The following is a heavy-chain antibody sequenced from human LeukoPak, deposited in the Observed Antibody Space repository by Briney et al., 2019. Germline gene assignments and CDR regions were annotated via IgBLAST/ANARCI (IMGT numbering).Heavy chain of an antibody. Sequence: GGSLRLSCAASGFIFSRDEMTWVRQAPGKGLESVSFISSSADTILYADSVKGRFTISRDNAKNALYLQMNSLRAEDTAVYYCTKERGSYWGQGTLVTVSS. CDR3: TKERGSY. CDR1: GFIFSRDE. V-gene: IGHV3-48*03. CDR2: ISSSADTI. J-gene: IGHJ4*02.